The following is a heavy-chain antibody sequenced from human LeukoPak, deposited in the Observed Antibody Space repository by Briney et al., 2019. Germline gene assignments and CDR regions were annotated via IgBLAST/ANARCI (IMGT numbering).Heavy chain of an antibody. CDR1: GFTFSDYD. Sequence: GGSLRLSCSASGFTFSDYDMNWIRQAPGKGLEWISAISGRSSHTYYGDSVKGRFSISRDNAKNLLYLQMNGLGAEDTAVYYCGRAFPPLRTSSAGDLWGQGTLITVSS. J-gene: IGHJ4*02. CDR2: ISGRSSHT. CDR3: GRAFPPLRTSSAGDL. V-gene: IGHV3-21*06. D-gene: IGHD3-16*01.